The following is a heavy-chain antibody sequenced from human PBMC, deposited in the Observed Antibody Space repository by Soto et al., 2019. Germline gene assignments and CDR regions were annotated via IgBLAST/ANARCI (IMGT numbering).Heavy chain of an antibody. CDR3: ARADFWSGYPIDY. CDR1: GGSISSYY. CDR2: IYYSGST. J-gene: IGHJ4*02. Sequence: SETLSLTCTVSGGSISSYYWSWIRQPPGKGLEWIGYIYYSGSTNYNPSPKSRVTISVDTSKNQFSLKLSSVTAADTAVYYCARADFWSGYPIDYWGQGTLVIVSS. V-gene: IGHV4-59*01. D-gene: IGHD3-3*01.